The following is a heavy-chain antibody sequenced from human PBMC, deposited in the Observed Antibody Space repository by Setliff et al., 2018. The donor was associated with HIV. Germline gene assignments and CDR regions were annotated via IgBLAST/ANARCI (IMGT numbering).Heavy chain of an antibody. J-gene: IGHJ3*02. CDR3: ARGQSQGYAYSGSYGAFDI. CDR1: GGTFSTYA. V-gene: IGHV1-69*05. Sequence: SVTVSCKASGGTFSTYAINWVRQAPGQGLEWMGGIISMFGTRNYAQKFQGRVTITTDESTSTAYMELSSLRSEDTALYYCARGQSQGYAYSGSYGAFDIWVQGTMVTVSS. D-gene: IGHD1-26*01. CDR2: IISMFGTR.